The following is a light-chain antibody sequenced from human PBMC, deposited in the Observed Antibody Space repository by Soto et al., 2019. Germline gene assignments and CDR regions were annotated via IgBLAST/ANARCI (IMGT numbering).Light chain of an antibody. V-gene: IGLV2-14*01. CDR1: SSDVGGYNY. CDR3: SSYTSSNTYVL. CDR2: DVS. Sequence: QSALTQPASVSGSPGQTITISCTGTSSDVGGYNYVSWYQQHPGKAPKLMIYDVSSRPSEVSNRFSGSKSDNTASLTISGLQAEDEADYYCSSYTSSNTYVLLGGGTKLTVL. J-gene: IGLJ3*02.